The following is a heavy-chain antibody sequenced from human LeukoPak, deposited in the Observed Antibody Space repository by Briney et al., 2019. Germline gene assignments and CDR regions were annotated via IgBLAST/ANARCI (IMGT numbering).Heavy chain of an antibody. Sequence: GGSLRLSCAASGFTFNTHGMHWVRQAPGRGLEWVAAIWFDGSVKHYSDAVKGRFTISRDNSLDTLYLQMNSLRVEDTAMYYCAKDTAIQFLEPAFWGQGTLVTVSS. CDR1: GFTFNTHG. CDR2: IWFDGSVK. CDR3: AKDTAIQFLEPAF. V-gene: IGHV3-33*06. D-gene: IGHD3-3*01. J-gene: IGHJ4*02.